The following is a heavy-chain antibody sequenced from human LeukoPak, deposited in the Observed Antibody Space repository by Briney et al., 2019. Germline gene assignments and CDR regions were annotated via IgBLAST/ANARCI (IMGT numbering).Heavy chain of an antibody. CDR1: GFTFSRYG. Sequence: GGTLRLSCAACGFTFSRYGMHWVREAPGKGLEWVAQISYDGSNKHYGDAVKGRFTIARDNSTNTLFLQMPSLRGADPAVYYCAKEGRRSFDYWGQGNPVTVST. CDR2: ISYDGSNK. V-gene: IGHV3-30*18. CDR3: AKEGRRSFDY. J-gene: IGHJ4*02.